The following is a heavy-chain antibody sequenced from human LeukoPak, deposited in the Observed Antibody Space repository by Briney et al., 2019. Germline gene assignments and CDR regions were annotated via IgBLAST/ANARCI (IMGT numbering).Heavy chain of an antibody. V-gene: IGHV5-51*01. CDR3: ARHTGSCSSTSCPKQGRHFDY. CDR1: EYSFSGYW. CDR2: IYPGDSDT. D-gene: IGHD2-2*01. Sequence: GESLEISCKGSEYSFSGYWIGWVRQMPGKGLEWMGLIYPGDSDTTYSPSFQGQVTISADKSISTAYLQWSSLKASDTATYYCARHTGSCSSTSCPKQGRHFDYWGQGTLVTVSS. J-gene: IGHJ4*02.